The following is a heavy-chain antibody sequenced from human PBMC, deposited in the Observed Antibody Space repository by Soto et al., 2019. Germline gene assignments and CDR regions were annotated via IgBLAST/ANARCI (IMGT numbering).Heavy chain of an antibody. CDR3: AKGYDFWSGTIDY. CDR2: ISWNSGSI. J-gene: IGHJ4*02. V-gene: IGHV3-9*01. CDR1: GFTFDDYA. D-gene: IGHD3-3*01. Sequence: EVQLVESGGGLVQPGRSLRLSCAASGFTFDDYAMHWVRQAPGKGLEWVSGISWNSGSIGYADSVKGRFTISRDNAKNSLYLQMNSLRAEVTALYYCAKGYDFWSGTIDYWGQGTLVTVSS.